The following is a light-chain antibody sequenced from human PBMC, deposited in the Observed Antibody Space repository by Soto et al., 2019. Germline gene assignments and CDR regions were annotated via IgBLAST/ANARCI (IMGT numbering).Light chain of an antibody. J-gene: IGKJ5*01. V-gene: IGKV3D-20*02. Sequence: EIVLTQFPGTLSLSPGERATLSCRASQSVTSSSLAWYQQKVGRAPRRLIFGASSRATGIPDRFSGSGSGTDLTLTISSLEPEDFAVYYCQQRSNWPPAFGQGTRLEIK. CDR3: QQRSNWPPA. CDR1: QSVTSSS. CDR2: GAS.